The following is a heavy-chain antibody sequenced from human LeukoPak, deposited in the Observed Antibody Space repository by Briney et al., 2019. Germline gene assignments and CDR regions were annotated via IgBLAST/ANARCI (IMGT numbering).Heavy chain of an antibody. CDR3: ARDGKYYYDSSGLVDY. J-gene: IGHJ4*02. CDR2: ISSSGSTI. D-gene: IGHD3-22*01. Sequence: GGSLRLSCAASGFTFSDYYMSWIRQAPGKGLEWVSYISSSGSTIYYADSVKGRFTISRDNAKNSLYLQMNSPRAEDTAVYYCARDGKYYYDSSGLVDYWGQGTLVTVSS. CDR1: GFTFSDYY. V-gene: IGHV3-11*04.